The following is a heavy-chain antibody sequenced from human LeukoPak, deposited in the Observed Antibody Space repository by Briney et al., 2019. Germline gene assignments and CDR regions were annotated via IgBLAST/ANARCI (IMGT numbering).Heavy chain of an antibody. V-gene: IGHV3-23*01. CDR3: AKHYYGSRTYPDY. CDR1: GFTVSSNS. CDR2: ISDSGGTA. Sequence: GGSLRLSCTVSGFTVSSNSMSWVRQAPGKGLEWLSVISDSGGTAFYADSVKGRFTISRDNSKNTLYLQMNNLRAEDTAVYYCAKHYYGSRTYPDYWGQGTLVTVSS. J-gene: IGHJ4*02. D-gene: IGHD3-10*01.